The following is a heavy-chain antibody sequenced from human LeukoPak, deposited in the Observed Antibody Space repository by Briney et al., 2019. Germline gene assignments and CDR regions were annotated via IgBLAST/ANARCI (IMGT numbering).Heavy chain of an antibody. Sequence: ASVKVSCKASGYTFTNYGISWVRQAPGQGLEWMGWISAYNGNTEYAQKVQGRVTMTTDTSTSTAYIELRSLRSDDTAVYYCARSPNRVRGMIVVVKLSYYFDYWGQGTLVTVSS. CDR3: ARSPNRVRGMIVVVKLSYYFDY. D-gene: IGHD3-22*01. CDR2: ISAYNGNT. CDR1: GYTFTNYG. J-gene: IGHJ4*02. V-gene: IGHV1-18*01.